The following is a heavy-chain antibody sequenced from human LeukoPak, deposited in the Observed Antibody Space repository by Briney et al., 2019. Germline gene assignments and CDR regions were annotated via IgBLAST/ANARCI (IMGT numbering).Heavy chain of an antibody. D-gene: IGHD2-2*02. CDR1: GFTFNNYA. CDR3: ARDLGYCSSTSCYTPGGWFDP. Sequence: GGSLRLSCGASGFTFNNYAMSWVRQAPGKGLEWVSAVTGSGGSTYYTDSVKGRFTISRDNSKNTLYLQMNSLRAEDTAVYYCARDLGYCSSTSCYTPGGWFDPWGQGTLVTVSS. J-gene: IGHJ5*02. CDR2: VTGSGGST. V-gene: IGHV3-23*01.